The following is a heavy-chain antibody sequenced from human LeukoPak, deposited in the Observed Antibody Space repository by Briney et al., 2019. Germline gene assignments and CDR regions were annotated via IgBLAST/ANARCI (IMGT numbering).Heavy chain of an antibody. V-gene: IGHV3-30-3*01. Sequence: GGSLRLSCAASGFTYTTYAMHWVRQAPGKGLEWVAVISDDGSNKYYADSVKGRFTIARDNSKNTVFLQMDSLRPEDTAVYYCARAAYSSSWGGLAFDIWGQGTMVTVSS. CDR3: ARAAYSSSWGGLAFDI. J-gene: IGHJ3*02. CDR2: ISDDGSNK. D-gene: IGHD6-13*01. CDR1: GFTYTTYA.